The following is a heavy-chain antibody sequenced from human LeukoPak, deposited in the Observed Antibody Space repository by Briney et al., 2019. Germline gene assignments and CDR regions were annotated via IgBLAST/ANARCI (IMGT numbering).Heavy chain of an antibody. V-gene: IGHV3-33*01. CDR3: ARGPYDGSGTLDY. J-gene: IGHJ4*02. CDR2: TSYDGSNE. D-gene: IGHD3-10*01. CDR1: GLTFNSYG. Sequence: GGSLRLSCAASGLTFNSYGMHRVRQAPGKGLEWVAVTSYDGSNEYYADSVRGRFTISRDNSKNTLYLQMNTVRAEDTAVYYCARGPYDGSGTLDYWGQGILVVVSS.